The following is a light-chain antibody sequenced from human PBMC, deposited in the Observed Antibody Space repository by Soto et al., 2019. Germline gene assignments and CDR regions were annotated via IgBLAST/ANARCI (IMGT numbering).Light chain of an antibody. V-gene: IGKV3-20*01. CDR1: QSVSSAY. CDR3: QQYGSSSTWT. Sequence: EIVLTQSPVTLSLSPGERATLSCRASQSVSSAYLAWYQHKPGQPPTLLIYGASSRVTGIPDRFSGSGSGTDFTLTISRLEPEDFAVYYCQQYGSSSTWTFGQGTKVEIK. CDR2: GAS. J-gene: IGKJ1*01.